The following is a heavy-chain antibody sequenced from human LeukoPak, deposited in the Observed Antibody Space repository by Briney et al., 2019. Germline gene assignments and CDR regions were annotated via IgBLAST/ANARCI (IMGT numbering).Heavy chain of an antibody. Sequence: GGSLRLSCAASGFTFSSYSMNWVRQAPGEGLEWVSYISSSSTIYYADSVKGRFTISRDNAKNSLYLQMNSLRAEDTAVYYCAREGGGYNNRGFDYWGQGTLVTVSS. CDR1: GFTFSSYS. D-gene: IGHD5-24*01. CDR2: ISSSSTI. CDR3: AREGGGYNNRGFDY. V-gene: IGHV3-48*01. J-gene: IGHJ4*02.